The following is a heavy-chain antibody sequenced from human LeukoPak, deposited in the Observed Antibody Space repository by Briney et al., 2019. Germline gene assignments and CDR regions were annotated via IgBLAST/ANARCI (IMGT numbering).Heavy chain of an antibody. J-gene: IGHJ4*02. V-gene: IGHV4-31*03. CDR3: ARAHVRYCGGDCYTAHFDY. Sequence: PSETLSLTCTVSGGSISSGGYYWSWIRQHPGKGLEWIGYIYYSGSTYYNPSLKSRVTISVDTSKNQFSLKLSSVTAADTAVYYCARAHVRYCGGDCYTAHFDYCGRGTLITVSS. CDR2: IYYSGST. D-gene: IGHD2-21*02. CDR1: GGSISSGGYY.